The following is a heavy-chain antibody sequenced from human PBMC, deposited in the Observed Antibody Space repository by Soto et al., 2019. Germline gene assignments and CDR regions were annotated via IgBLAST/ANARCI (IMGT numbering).Heavy chain of an antibody. CDR1: GGTFSSYA. CDR3: ARDLSRRGSGFDSY. D-gene: IGHD3-22*01. CDR2: IIPIFGTA. Sequence: SVKVSCKASGGTFSSYAISWVRQAPGQGLEWMGGIIPIFGTANYAQKFQGRVTITADESTSTAYMELSSLRSEDTAVYYCARDLSRRGSGFDSYWGQGILVTVS. J-gene: IGHJ4*02. V-gene: IGHV1-69*13.